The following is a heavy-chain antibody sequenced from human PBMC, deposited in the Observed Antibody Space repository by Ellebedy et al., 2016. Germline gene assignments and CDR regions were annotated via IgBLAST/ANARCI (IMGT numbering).Heavy chain of an antibody. J-gene: IGHJ4*01. CDR2: INPNGGGT. CDR3: ARDLGGSYNDY. Sequence: ASVKVSXKASGYTFTNYYIHWVRQAPGQGLEWVGIINPNGGGTTYAQKLQGRVTMTRDTSTSTVYMDLSSLRPEDTAVYYCARDLGGSYNDYWGQGTRVTVSS. D-gene: IGHD1-26*01. CDR1: GYTFTNYY. V-gene: IGHV1-46*04.